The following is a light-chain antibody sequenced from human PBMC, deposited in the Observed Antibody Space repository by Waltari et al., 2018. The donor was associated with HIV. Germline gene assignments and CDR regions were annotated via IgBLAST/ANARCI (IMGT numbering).Light chain of an antibody. CDR1: SSDVGGYKY. CDR3: CSYAGSYTLV. CDR2: DVT. V-gene: IGLV2-11*01. J-gene: IGLJ3*02. Sequence: QSALTQPRSVSGSPGQSVPISFPGTSSDVGGYKYVSWYHQHPAKAPKLMIDDVTKRPSGVPDRFSGSKSVNTASLTISGLEAEDEADYYCCSYAGSYTLVFGGGTKLTVL.